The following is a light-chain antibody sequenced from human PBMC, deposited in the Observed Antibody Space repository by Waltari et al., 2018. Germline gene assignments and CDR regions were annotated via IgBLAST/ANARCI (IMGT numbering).Light chain of an antibody. J-gene: IGLJ3*02. CDR3: AAWDDSLSGPV. CDR2: RSN. Sequence: QSVLTQPPSASGTPGQRVTISCSGSSSDLGSTYVHWYQQLPGTAPKLLSYRSNQRPSGVPDRFSGSRSGTSASLAISGLRSEDEADYHCAAWDDSLSGPVFGGGTKLTVL. V-gene: IGLV1-47*01. CDR1: SSDLGSTY.